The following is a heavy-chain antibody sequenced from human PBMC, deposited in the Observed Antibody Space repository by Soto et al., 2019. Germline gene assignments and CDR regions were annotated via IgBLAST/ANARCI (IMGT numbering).Heavy chain of an antibody. Sequence: EVQLVESGGGLVQPGGSLRLSCVASGFTFSRHWMSWVRQAPGKGLEWVANIRQDGGEKYYVDSVKGRFTISRDNGKNSLYLQLNSLRAEDTAVYSCVSMAVVTSTGFDHWGQGTLVTVSS. CDR1: GFTFSRHW. CDR3: VSMAVVTSTGFDH. D-gene: IGHD2-15*01. J-gene: IGHJ4*02. V-gene: IGHV3-7*01. CDR2: IRQDGGEK.